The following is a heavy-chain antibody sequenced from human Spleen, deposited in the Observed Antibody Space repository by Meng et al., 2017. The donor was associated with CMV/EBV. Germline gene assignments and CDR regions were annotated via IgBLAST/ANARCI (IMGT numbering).Heavy chain of an antibody. J-gene: IGHJ4*02. Sequence: GESLKISCAASGFTVSSNYMTWVRQAPGKGLEWVSVIYSGGTTSYADSVKGRFTISRDNSKNTLYLQMNSLRAEDTAVYYCAKDGRYSSSWYFCDYWGQGTLVTVSS. CDR1: GFTVSSNY. D-gene: IGHD6-13*01. CDR2: IYSGGTT. V-gene: IGHV3-53*01. CDR3: AKDGRYSSSWYFCDY.